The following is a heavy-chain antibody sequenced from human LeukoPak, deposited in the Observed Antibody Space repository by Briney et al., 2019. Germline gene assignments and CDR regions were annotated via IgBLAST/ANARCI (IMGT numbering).Heavy chain of an antibody. CDR2: ISSSGGST. D-gene: IGHD1-14*01. CDR3: ATSSGSPPDNMDV. V-gene: IGHV3-23*01. Sequence: GGSLRLSCVASGFTFSRYAMSWVRQAPGKGLEWVSTISSSGGSTYYADSVKGRFTISRDNSKNTLYVQMNSLRAEDTAVYYCATSSGSPPDNMDVWGQGTTATVSS. CDR1: GFTFSRYA. J-gene: IGHJ6*02.